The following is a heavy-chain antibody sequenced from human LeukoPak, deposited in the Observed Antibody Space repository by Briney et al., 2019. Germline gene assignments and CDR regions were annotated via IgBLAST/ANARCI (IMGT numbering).Heavy chain of an antibody. Sequence: PGGSLRLSCAASGFTFSSYAMSWVRQAPGKGLEWVAVISYDGSNKYYADSVKGRFTISRDNSKNTLYLQMNSLRAEDTAVYYCAKKASWSSGWVDYWGQGTLVTVSS. CDR3: AKKASWSSGWVDY. CDR1: GFTFSSYA. V-gene: IGHV3-30*18. J-gene: IGHJ4*02. CDR2: ISYDGSNK. D-gene: IGHD6-19*01.